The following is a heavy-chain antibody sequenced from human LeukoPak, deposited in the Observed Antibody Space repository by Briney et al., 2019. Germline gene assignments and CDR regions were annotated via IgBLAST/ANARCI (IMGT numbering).Heavy chain of an antibody. CDR2: IKQDGSEK. Sequence: GGSLRLSCAASGFTFSSYWMSWVRQAPGKGLEWVANIKQDGSEKYYVDSVKGRFTISRDNAKSSLYLQMNSLRAEDTAVYYCARAGSSSGWYDAFDIWGQGTMVTVSS. CDR1: GFTFSSYW. V-gene: IGHV3-7*01. CDR3: ARAGSSSGWYDAFDI. D-gene: IGHD6-19*01. J-gene: IGHJ3*02.